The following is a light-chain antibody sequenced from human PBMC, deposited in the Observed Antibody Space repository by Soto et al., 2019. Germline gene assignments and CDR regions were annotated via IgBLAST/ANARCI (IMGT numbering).Light chain of an antibody. CDR3: CSSGGSPKYV. J-gene: IGLJ1*01. V-gene: IGLV2-23*02. Sequence: QSVMTQPASVSWSPGHSITISCTGTSSNVGSYKLVSWYQQHPGKAPKLMIFEVNKRPSGVSNRFSGSKSGNTASLTISGLKVEEEADYYCCSSGGSPKYVFGTGTKVTVL. CDR1: SSNVGSYKL. CDR2: EVN.